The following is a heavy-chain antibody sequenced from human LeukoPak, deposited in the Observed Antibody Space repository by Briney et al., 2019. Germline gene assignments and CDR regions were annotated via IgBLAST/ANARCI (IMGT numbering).Heavy chain of an antibody. V-gene: IGHV3-48*04. D-gene: IGHD6-6*01. Sequence: QAGGSLRLSCAASGFTFSRCNMNWVRQAPGKGLEWVSSISSGSGTIYYTDSVKGRFTISRDNANNSLFLQMNSLRVEDTAVYYCAYSSSWSNFDCWGQGTLVTVSS. CDR1: GFTFSRCN. CDR3: AYSSSWSNFDC. CDR2: ISSGSGTI. J-gene: IGHJ4*02.